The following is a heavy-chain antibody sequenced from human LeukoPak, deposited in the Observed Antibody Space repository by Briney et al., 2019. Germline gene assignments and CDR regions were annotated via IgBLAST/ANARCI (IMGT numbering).Heavy chain of an antibody. V-gene: IGHV3-23*01. CDR1: GFTFSSYA. Sequence: PEGSLRLSCAASGFTFSSYAKSWVRQAPGKGLEWVSAISGSGGSTYYADSVKGRFTISRDNSKNTLYLQMNSLRAEDTAVYYCAKPYSSGHDAFDIWGQGTMVTVSS. J-gene: IGHJ3*02. D-gene: IGHD6-19*01. CDR2: ISGSGGST. CDR3: AKPYSSGHDAFDI.